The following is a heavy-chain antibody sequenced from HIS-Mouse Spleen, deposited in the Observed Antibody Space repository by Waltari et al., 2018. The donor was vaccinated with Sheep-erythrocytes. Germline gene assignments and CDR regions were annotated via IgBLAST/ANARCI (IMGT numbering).Heavy chain of an antibody. Sequence: EVQLVESGGGLVKPGGSLRLSCAASGFTFSSYRMNWVRQAPGKGLEWVSSISSGSSYIYYADSVKGRFTITRDNAKNALYLQMNSLRAEDTAVYYCARVASGATFDYWGQGTLVTVSS. CDR3: ARVASGATFDY. D-gene: IGHD1-26*01. CDR1: GFTFSSYR. V-gene: IGHV3-21*01. CDR2: ISSGSSYI. J-gene: IGHJ4*02.